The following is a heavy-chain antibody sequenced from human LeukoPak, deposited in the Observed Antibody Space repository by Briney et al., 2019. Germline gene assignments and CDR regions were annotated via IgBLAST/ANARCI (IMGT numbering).Heavy chain of an antibody. CDR3: ARDPVLLWFGELSPDYFDY. D-gene: IGHD3-10*01. CDR1: GGSISSSSYY. Sequence: SETLSLTCTVSGGSISSSSYYWGWIRQPPGKGLEWIGSIYYSGSTYYNPSLKSRVTISVDTSKNQFSLKLSSVTAADTAVYYCARDPVLLWFGELSPDYFDYWGQGTLVTVSS. CDR2: IYYSGST. J-gene: IGHJ4*02. V-gene: IGHV4-39*07.